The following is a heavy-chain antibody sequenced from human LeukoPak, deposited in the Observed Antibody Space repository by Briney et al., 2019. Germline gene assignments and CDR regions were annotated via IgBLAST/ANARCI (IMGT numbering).Heavy chain of an antibody. CDR3: ARGWELPPYDY. D-gene: IGHD1-26*01. CDR2: ISGSGGST. CDR1: GFSFSSYA. J-gene: IGHJ4*02. Sequence: GSLRLSCAASGFSFSSYAMSWVRQAPGKGLEWVSAISGSGGSTYYADSVKGRFTISRDNAKNTLYLQMNSLRAEDTAVYYCARGWELPPYDYWGQGTLVTVSS. V-gene: IGHV3-23*01.